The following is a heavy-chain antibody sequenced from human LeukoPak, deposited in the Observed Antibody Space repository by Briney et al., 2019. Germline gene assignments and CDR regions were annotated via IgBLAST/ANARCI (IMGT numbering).Heavy chain of an antibody. D-gene: IGHD3-10*01. CDR3: ARDSRDYGSGSYWDV. CDR2: ITGSIYFSGST. V-gene: IGHV4-59*01. J-gene: IGHJ6*02. Sequence: SETLSLTCTVSGGSISNYYWNWIRQPPGKGLEWIGYITGSIYFSGSTSYDPSLESRVTISVDTSKIQFSLTLNSVTAADTAVYYCARDSRDYGSGSYWDVWGQGTPVTVSS. CDR1: GGSISNYY.